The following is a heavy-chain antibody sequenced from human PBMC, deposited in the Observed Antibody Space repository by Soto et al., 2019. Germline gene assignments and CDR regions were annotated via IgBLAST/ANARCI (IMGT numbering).Heavy chain of an antibody. J-gene: IGHJ4*02. CDR3: ARDQPQWGYFDY. Sequence: QVQLQESGPGLVKPSQTLSLTCTVSGGSISSGGYYWSWIRQHPGKGLEWIGYIYYGGSTYYNPSLKSRVTISVDTSKNQFSLKLSSVTAADTAVYYCARDQPQWGYFDYWGQGTLVTVSS. V-gene: IGHV4-31*03. D-gene: IGHD3-16*01. CDR1: GGSISSGGYY. CDR2: IYYGGST.